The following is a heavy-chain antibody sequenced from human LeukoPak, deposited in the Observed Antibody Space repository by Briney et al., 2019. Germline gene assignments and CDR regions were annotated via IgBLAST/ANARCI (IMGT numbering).Heavy chain of an antibody. V-gene: IGHV1-2*02. J-gene: IGHJ4*02. CDR1: VYTFTGYY. Sequence: GASVKVSCKASVYTFTGYYMHWVRQAPGQGLEWMGWINPNSGGTNYAQKFQGRVTMTRDTSISTAYMELSRLRSDDTAVYYCARDRGYSGSYYFYWGQGTLVTLSS. D-gene: IGHD1-26*01. CDR2: INPNSGGT. CDR3: ARDRGYSGSYYFY.